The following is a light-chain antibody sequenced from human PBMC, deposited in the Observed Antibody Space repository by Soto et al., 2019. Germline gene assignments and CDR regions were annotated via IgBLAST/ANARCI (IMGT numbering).Light chain of an antibody. V-gene: IGKV3-15*01. CDR2: DAS. CDR1: QSVSSR. Sequence: EIVMPQSPATLSVSPGEGANLSCRASQSVSSRLAWYQQKRSQAPRLLIYDASTRATGIPARFSGSGSGTEFTLTISSLQSEDFALYYCHQYNSWPPGTFGQGTKVDIK. J-gene: IGKJ2*01. CDR3: HQYNSWPPGT.